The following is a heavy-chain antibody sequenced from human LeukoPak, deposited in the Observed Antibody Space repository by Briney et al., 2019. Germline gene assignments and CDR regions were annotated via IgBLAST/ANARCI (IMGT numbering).Heavy chain of an antibody. J-gene: IGHJ4*02. D-gene: IGHD6-19*01. Sequence: SETLSLTCTVYGGSFSGYYWSWTRQPPGKGLEWIGEINHSGSTNYNPSLKSRVTISVDTSKNQFSLKLSSVTAADTAVYYCARSISSGWYLVDYWGQGTLITVSS. CDR2: INHSGST. CDR3: ARSISSGWYLVDY. V-gene: IGHV4-34*01. CDR1: GGSFSGYY.